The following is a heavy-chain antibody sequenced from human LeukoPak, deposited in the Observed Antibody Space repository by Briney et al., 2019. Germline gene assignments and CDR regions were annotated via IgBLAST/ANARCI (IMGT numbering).Heavy chain of an antibody. CDR3: ARDSYDFWSGLNWFDP. CDR1: GFTFSSYS. CDR2: ISSSSSTI. Sequence: PGGSLRLSCAASGFTFSSYSMNWVRQAPGKGLEWVSYISSSSSTIYYADSVKGRFTISRDNAKNSLYLQMNSLRAEDTAVYYCARDSYDFWSGLNWFDPWGQGTLVTVSS. D-gene: IGHD3-3*01. J-gene: IGHJ5*02. V-gene: IGHV3-48*01.